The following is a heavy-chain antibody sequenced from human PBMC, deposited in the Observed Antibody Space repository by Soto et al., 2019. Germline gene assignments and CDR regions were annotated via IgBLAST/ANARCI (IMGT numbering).Heavy chain of an antibody. J-gene: IGHJ4*02. D-gene: IGHD1-1*01. CDR1: GYTFSDYY. CDR2: INPNSGGT. V-gene: IGHV1-2*02. Sequence: QVQLVQSGAEVRKPGASVKVSCKASGYTFSDYYIHWVRQAPGQGLRWMGWINPNSGGTKYAPKFQGGVTMTRHPSITTAYMELSRLRSGDTAVFYCAREPATAKPEGVDFWGQGTLVTVSS. CDR3: AREPATAKPEGVDF.